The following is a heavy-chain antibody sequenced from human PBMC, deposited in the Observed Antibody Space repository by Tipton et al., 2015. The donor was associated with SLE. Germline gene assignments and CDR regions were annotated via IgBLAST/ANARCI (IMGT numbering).Heavy chain of an antibody. J-gene: IGHJ4*02. CDR1: GYSISSGHY. CDR2: ISHSGNI. Sequence: TLSLTCAVSGYSISSGHYWGWIRQPPGKGLEWIGSISHSGNIYYNPSLKSRVSMSIDTSRNEVFLRLSSVTAADTAVYYCARHDYDSNGYYQHYFDYWGQGTLVTVSS. D-gene: IGHD3-22*01. V-gene: IGHV4-38-2*01. CDR3: ARHDYDSNGYYQHYFDY.